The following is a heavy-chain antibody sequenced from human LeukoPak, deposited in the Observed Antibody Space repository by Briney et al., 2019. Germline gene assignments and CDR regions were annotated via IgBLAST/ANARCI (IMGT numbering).Heavy chain of an antibody. Sequence: GGSLRLSCAASGFTFSSYSMNWVRQAPGKGLEWVSSISSSSSYIYYADSVKGRFTISRDNAKNSLYLQMNSLRAEDTAVYYCAREPRNYYYDSSSAPRTLNYWGQGTLVTVSS. CDR2: ISSSSSYI. CDR3: AREPRNYYYDSSSAPRTLNY. V-gene: IGHV3-21*01. D-gene: IGHD3-22*01. J-gene: IGHJ4*02. CDR1: GFTFSSYS.